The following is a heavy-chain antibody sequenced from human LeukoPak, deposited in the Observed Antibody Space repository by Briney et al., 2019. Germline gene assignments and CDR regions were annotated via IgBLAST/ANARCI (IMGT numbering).Heavy chain of an antibody. CDR2: ISGSGGST. Sequence: GGSLRLSCAASGFTFSSYAMSWVRQAPGKGLEWVSAISGSGGSTYYADSVKGRFTISRDNSKNTLYLQMNSLRAEDTALYYCARDRRYYDSSGYYFHWYFDLWGRGTLVTVSS. CDR1: GFTFSSYA. CDR3: ARDRRYYDSSGYYFHWYFDL. V-gene: IGHV3-23*01. D-gene: IGHD3-22*01. J-gene: IGHJ2*01.